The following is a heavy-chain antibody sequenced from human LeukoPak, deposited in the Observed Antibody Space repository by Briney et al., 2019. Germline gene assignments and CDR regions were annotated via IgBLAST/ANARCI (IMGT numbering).Heavy chain of an antibody. V-gene: IGHV4-39*01. CDR3: ARQRYCSSTSCSRGAFDI. J-gene: IGHJ3*02. D-gene: IGHD2-2*01. Sequence: SETLSLTCTVSGGSISSSSYYWGWIRQPPGKGLEWIGSIYYSGSTYYNPSLKNRVTISVDTSKNQFSLKLSSVTAADTAVYYCARQRYCSSTSCSRGAFDIWGQGTMVTVSS. CDR2: IYYSGST. CDR1: GGSISSSSYY.